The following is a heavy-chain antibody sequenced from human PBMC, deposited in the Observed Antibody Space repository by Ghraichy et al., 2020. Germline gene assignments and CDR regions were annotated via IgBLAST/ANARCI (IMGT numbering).Heavy chain of an antibody. CDR3: ARAPQNCSGGSCYFWYFDL. V-gene: IGHV3-33*01. Sequence: GGSLRLSCAASGFTFSSYGMHWVRQAPGKGLEWVAVIWYDGSNKYYADSVKGRFTISRDNSKNTLYLQMNSLRAEDTAVYYCARAPQNCSGGSCYFWYFDLWGRGTLVTVSS. D-gene: IGHD2-15*01. J-gene: IGHJ2*01. CDR2: IWYDGSNK. CDR1: GFTFSSYG.